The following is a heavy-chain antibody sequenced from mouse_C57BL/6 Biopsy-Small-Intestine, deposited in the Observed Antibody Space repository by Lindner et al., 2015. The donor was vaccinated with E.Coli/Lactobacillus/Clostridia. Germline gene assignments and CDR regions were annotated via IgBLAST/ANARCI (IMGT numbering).Heavy chain of an antibody. V-gene: IGHV1-42*01. J-gene: IGHJ2*01. CDR3: ARAPYDY. CDR2: INPSTGGT. CDR1: GYSFTGYY. Sequence: VQLQESGPELVKPGASAKISCKASGYSFTGYYMNWVKQSPEKSLEWIGEINPSTGGTTYNQKFKAKATLTVDKSSSTAYMQLKSLTSEDSAVYYCARAPYDYWGQGTTLTVSS.